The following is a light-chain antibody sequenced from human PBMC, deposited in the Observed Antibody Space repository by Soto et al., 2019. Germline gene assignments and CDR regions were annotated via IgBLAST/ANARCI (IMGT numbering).Light chain of an antibody. J-gene: IGKJ5*01. V-gene: IGKV1-13*02. CDR2: DVS. Sequence: ANQLTQSPSSMSASVGDRVTITCRASQDIRGALAWYQQKPGKAPKFLIFDVSTLQSGVPSRFSGSGSGTDFTLTISSLQPEDFGTYYCQQFNTYPITFGQGTRLEIK. CDR3: QQFNTYPIT. CDR1: QDIRGA.